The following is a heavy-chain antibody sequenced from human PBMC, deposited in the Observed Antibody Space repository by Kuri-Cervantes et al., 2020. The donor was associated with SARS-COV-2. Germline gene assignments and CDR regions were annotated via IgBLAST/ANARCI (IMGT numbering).Heavy chain of an antibody. J-gene: IGHJ4*02. CDR2: IIPIFGTA. CDR3: ARAQGIAVAGIFDY. Sequence: SVKVSCKASGGTFSSYAIRWVRQAPGQGLEWMGGIIPIFGTANYAQKFQGRVTITADESTSTAYMELSSLRSEDTAVYYCARAQGIAVAGIFDYWGQGTLVTVSS. V-gene: IGHV1-69*13. D-gene: IGHD6-19*01. CDR1: GGTFSSYA.